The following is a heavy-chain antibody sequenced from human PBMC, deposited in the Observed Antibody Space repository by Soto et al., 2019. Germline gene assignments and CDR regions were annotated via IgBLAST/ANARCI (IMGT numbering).Heavy chain of an antibody. J-gene: IGHJ6*02. CDR1: VFSIISIFYY. Sequence: PSETLSLTCTFSVFSIISIFYYWGWIRQPPGKGLEWVGSLYYIVNTYYNPSLKSRVTMSIDTSKSQFSLQLRSLTAADTAVYYCEKKRDYDGMDVWGQGTAVTVSS. CDR2: LYYIVNT. CDR3: EKKRDYDGMDV. V-gene: IGHV4-39*01. D-gene: IGHD2-21*01.